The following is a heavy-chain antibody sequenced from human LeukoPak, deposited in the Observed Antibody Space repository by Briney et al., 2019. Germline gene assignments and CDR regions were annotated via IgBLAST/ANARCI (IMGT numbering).Heavy chain of an antibody. V-gene: IGHV4-59*01. Sequence: SETLSLTCTVSGGSISSYHWSWIRQPPGKGLEWIGYIYYSGSTNYNPSLKSRVTISVDTSKNQFSLKLSSVTAADTAVYYCARVLYDSSGWYSAFDIWGQGTMVTVSS. CDR2: IYYSGST. CDR1: GGSISSYH. CDR3: ARVLYDSSGWYSAFDI. D-gene: IGHD6-19*01. J-gene: IGHJ3*02.